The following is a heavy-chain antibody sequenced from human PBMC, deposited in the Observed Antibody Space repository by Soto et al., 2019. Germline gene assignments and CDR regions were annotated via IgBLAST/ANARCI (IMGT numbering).Heavy chain of an antibody. V-gene: IGHV3-21*06. CDR2: VSGSSSYI. D-gene: IGHD4-17*01. J-gene: IGHJ3*01. CDR3: ARDLRGHYGP. Sequence: GWCLRLSCECSGFNFRNFNMIWVRQAPGKGLEWVSSVSGSSSYIYYADSVKGRFTVSRDNANNLVFLQMNGLRPEDTAMYYCARDLRGHYGPWGQGTMVTVSS. CDR1: GFNFRNFN.